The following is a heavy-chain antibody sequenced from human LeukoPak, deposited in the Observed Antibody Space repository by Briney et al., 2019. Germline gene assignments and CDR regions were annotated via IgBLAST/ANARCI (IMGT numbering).Heavy chain of an antibody. CDR2: ISWNSGTI. CDR1: GFTFDDYA. Sequence: PGRSLRLSCAASGFTFDDYAMHWVRQVSGKGLEWVSGISWNSGTIGYADSVKGRFTISRDNAKNSLYLQMNSLRAEDTAVYYCAKEAGDPFDYWGQGTLVTVSS. CDR3: AKEAGDPFDY. V-gene: IGHV3-9*01. D-gene: IGHD7-27*01. J-gene: IGHJ4*02.